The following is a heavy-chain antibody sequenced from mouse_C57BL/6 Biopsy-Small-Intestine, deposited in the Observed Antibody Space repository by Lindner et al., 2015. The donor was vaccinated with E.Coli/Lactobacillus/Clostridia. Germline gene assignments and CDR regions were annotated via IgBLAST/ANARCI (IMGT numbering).Heavy chain of an antibody. J-gene: IGHJ1*01. V-gene: IGHV1S55*01. CDR1: GYTFNSFA. CDR2: IIPIFDRT. CDR3: ARDRILPRAAYFYYGMDV. D-gene: IGHD1-2*01. Sequence: SVKVSCKASGYTFNSFAISWVRLTPGQGLEWMGGIIPIFDRTDYSQNFQGRVSITADKSTNTAYMELSSLRSEDTAIYYCARDRILPRAAYFYYGMDVWGQGTTVTVSS.